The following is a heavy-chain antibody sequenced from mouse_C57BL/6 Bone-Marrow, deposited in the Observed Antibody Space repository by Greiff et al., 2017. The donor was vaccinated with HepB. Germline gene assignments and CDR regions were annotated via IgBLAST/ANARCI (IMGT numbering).Heavy chain of an antibody. CDR3: ASPVAWFAY. J-gene: IGHJ3*01. CDR1: GYAFSSSW. CDR2: IYPGDGDT. V-gene: IGHV1-82*01. Sequence: VKLMESGPELVKPGASVKISCKASGYAFSSSWMNWVKQRPGKGLEWIGRIYPGDGDTNYNGKFKGKATLTADKSSSTAYMQLSSLTSEDSAVYFCASPVAWFAYWGQGTLVTVSA.